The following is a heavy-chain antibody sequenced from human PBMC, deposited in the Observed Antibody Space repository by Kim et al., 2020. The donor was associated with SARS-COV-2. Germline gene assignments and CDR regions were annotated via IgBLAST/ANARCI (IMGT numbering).Heavy chain of an antibody. CDR2: IKQDGNQK. J-gene: IGHJ3*02. D-gene: IGHD6-19*01. Sequence: GGSLRLSCAASGFTFSIYWMTWVRQAPGKGLEWVANIKQDGNQKYYVDSVKGRFTISRDNAKNSLYLQLNSLRAEDKAVDYCARDGDLYSSGKEDLDI. CDR1: GFTFSIYW. V-gene: IGHV3-7*01. CDR3: ARDGDLYSSGKEDLDI.